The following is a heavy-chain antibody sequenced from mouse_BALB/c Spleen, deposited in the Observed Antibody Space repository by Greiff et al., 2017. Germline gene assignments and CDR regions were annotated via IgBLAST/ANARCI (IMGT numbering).Heavy chain of an antibody. Sequence: EVQLQQSGPELVKPGASVKMSCKASGYTFTSYVMHWVKQKPGQGLEWIGYINPYNDGTKYNEKFKGKATLTSDKSSSTAYMELSSLTSEDSAVYYCAREWVLRSPWFAYWGQGTLVTVSA. CDR3: AREWVLRSPWFAY. CDR1: GYTFTSYV. J-gene: IGHJ3*01. D-gene: IGHD1-1*01. CDR2: INPYNDGT. V-gene: IGHV1-14*01.